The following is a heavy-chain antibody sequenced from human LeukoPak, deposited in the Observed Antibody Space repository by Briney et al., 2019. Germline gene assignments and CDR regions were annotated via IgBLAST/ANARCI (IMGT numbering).Heavy chain of an antibody. CDR1: GFTFSSYS. D-gene: IGHD3-22*01. V-gene: IGHV3-21*01. CDR3: ARDSISNYYDSSGAPTYFDY. CDR2: ISSSSSYI. Sequence: PGGSLRLSCAASGFTFSSYSMNWVRQAPGKGLEWVSSISSSSSYIYYADSVKGRFTISRDNAKNSLYLQMNSLRAEDTAVYYCARDSISNYYDSSGAPTYFDYWGQGTLVTVSS. J-gene: IGHJ4*02.